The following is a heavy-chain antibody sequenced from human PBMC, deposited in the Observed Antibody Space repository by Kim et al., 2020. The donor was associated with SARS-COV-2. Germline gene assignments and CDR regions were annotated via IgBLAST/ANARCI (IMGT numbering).Heavy chain of an antibody. Sequence: ASVKVSCKASGYTFTGYYMHWVRQAPGQGLEWMGWINPNSGGTNYAQKFQGWVTMTRDTSISTAYMELSRLRSDDTAVYYCAREPAAGYCSGGSCYSVRRRLGYFDYWGQGTLVTVSS. V-gene: IGHV1-2*04. CDR3: AREPAAGYCSGGSCYSVRRRLGYFDY. J-gene: IGHJ4*02. CDR1: GYTFTGYY. D-gene: IGHD2-15*01. CDR2: INPNSGGT.